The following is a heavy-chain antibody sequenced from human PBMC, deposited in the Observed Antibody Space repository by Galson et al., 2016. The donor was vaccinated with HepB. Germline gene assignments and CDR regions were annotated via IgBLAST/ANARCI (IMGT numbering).Heavy chain of an antibody. V-gene: IGHV4-34*01. D-gene: IGHD6-19*01. CDR2: INHSGST. J-gene: IGHJ4*02. CDR3: ARGRKSLEVAGRSLDY. Sequence: SETLSLTCAVYGGSFSGYYWSWIRQPPGKGLEWIGEINHSGSTNYNPSLKSRVTISVDTSKNQVSLKLSSVTAADTAVYYCARGRKSLEVAGRSLDYWGQGTLVTVSS. CDR1: GGSFSGYY.